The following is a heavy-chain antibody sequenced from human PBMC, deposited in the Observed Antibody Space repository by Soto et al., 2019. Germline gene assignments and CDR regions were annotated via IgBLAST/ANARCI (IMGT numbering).Heavy chain of an antibody. CDR2: IYPSDSDT. V-gene: IGHV5-51*01. Sequence: GESLKISCKGSGYSFSTYWIGWVRQMPGKGLEWMGIIYPSDSDTSYSPSFQGQVTISADKSISTAYLQWSSLKVSDTAMYYCARIRNAWSFDYWGQGTLDTVSS. CDR1: GYSFSTYW. CDR3: ARIRNAWSFDY. J-gene: IGHJ4*02. D-gene: IGHD6-19*01.